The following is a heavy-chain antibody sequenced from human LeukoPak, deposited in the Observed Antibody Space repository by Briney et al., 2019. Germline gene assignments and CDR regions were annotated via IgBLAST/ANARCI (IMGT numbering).Heavy chain of an antibody. J-gene: IGHJ4*02. V-gene: IGHV1-69*05. CDR2: IIPIFGTA. CDR3: ARGDSRYSYGWNYFDY. Sequence: SVKVSCKASGGTFSSYAISWVRRAPGQGLEWMGGIIPIFGTANYAQKFQGRVTITTDESASTAYMELSSLRSEDTAVYYCARGDSRYSYGWNYFDYWGQGTLVTVSS. CDR1: GGTFSSYA. D-gene: IGHD5-18*01.